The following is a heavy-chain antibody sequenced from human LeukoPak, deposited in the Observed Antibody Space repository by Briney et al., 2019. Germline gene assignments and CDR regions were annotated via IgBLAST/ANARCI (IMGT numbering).Heavy chain of an antibody. CDR3: AREMSSVTMIVVVIPLPFDY. V-gene: IGHV3-48*01. CDR1: GFTFSSYS. Sequence: PGGSLRLSCAASGFTFSSYSMNWVRQAPGKGLEWVSYISSSSSTIYYADSVKGRFTTSRDNAKNSLYLQMNSLRAEDTAVYYCAREMSSVTMIVVVIPLPFDYWGQGTLVTVSS. J-gene: IGHJ4*02. D-gene: IGHD3-22*01. CDR2: ISSSSSTI.